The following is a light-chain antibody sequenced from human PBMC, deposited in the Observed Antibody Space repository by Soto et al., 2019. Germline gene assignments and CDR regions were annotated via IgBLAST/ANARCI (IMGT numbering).Light chain of an antibody. J-gene: IGKJ1*01. CDR1: QSVSSSY. V-gene: IGKV3-20*01. CDR3: QQYGSSSWT. CDR2: GTS. Sequence: EIVLTQSPGTLSLSPGERATLSCRASQSVSSSYLAWYQQKPGQAPRLLISGTSSRATGIPDRFSGSGSGTDFTLIISRLEPEDFAVYYCQQYGSSSWTFGQGPKVEIK.